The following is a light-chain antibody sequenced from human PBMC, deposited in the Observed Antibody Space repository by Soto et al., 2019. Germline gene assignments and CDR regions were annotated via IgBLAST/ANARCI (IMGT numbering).Light chain of an antibody. Sequence: DIVMTQSPLSLPVTPGEPASISCRSSQSLLHSNGYNYLDWYLQKPGQSPQLLIYLGSNRASGVPDRFSGSGSGTDFTLKISRVKAEDVGVYYCMEALQTLLTFGGGSTGDNK. V-gene: IGKV2-28*01. CDR3: MEALQTLLT. CDR2: LGS. J-gene: IGKJ4*01. CDR1: QSLLHSNGYNY.